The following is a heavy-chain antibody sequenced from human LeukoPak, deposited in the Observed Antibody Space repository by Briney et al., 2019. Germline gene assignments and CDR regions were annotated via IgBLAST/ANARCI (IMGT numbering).Heavy chain of an antibody. J-gene: IGHJ6*02. D-gene: IGHD5-24*01. V-gene: IGHV4-59*08. CDR1: GGSINNYY. CDR2: ISYSGTT. CDR3: ARHSGRRIQAGSSYDMDV. Sequence: SETLSLSCTVSGGSINNYYWSWIRQPPGKTLEWIAYISYSGTTNYNPSLKSRVTISIDTSRNQFSLKVTSVTAADTAVYYCARHSGRRIQAGSSYDMDVWGQGTTVTVSS.